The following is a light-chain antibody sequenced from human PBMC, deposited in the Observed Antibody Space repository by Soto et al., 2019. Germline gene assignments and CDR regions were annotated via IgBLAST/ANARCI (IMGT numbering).Light chain of an antibody. CDR1: QSLLHSNGYNY. V-gene: IGKV2-28*01. Sequence: DIVMTQSPLSLPVTPGESASISCRSSQSLLHSNGYNYLDWYLQKPGQSPQLLIYLGSNRAAGVPDRFSGSGSGTDFTLKISRVEAEDVAVYYCMQALQTPLFTFGPGTKVDIK. CDR3: MQALQTPLFT. CDR2: LGS. J-gene: IGKJ3*01.